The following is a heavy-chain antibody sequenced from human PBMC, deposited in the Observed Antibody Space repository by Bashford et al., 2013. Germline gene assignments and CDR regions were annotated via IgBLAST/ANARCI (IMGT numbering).Heavy chain of an antibody. J-gene: IGHJ5*02. CDR2: IIPIFGTA. CDR1: GGTFSSYA. V-gene: IGHV1-69*13. D-gene: IGHD6-19*01. Sequence: SVKVSCKXSGGTFSSYAISWVATGPSDKGVEWMGGIIPIFGTANYAQKFQGRVTITADESTSTAYMELSSLRSEDTAVYYCARVLTQQWPVGWFDPWGQGTLVTVSS. CDR3: ARVLTQQWPVGWFDP.